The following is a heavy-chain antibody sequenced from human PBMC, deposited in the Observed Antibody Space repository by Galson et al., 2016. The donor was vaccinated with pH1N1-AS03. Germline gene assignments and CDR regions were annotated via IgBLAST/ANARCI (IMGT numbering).Heavy chain of an antibody. D-gene: IGHD5-24*01. CDR3: ASEVATSFDY. J-gene: IGHJ4*02. CDR2: IIPALGTP. Sequence: SVKVSCKASGGTFSSYAINWVRQAPGQGLEWMGRIIPALGTPNYAQRFQGRVTITADESTSTAYMELSSLRSEDTAVYFCASEVATSFDYWDQGTLVTVSS. V-gene: IGHV1-69*11. CDR1: GGTFSSYA.